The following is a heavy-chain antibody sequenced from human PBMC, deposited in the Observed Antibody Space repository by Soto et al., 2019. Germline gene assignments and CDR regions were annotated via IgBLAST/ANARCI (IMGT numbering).Heavy chain of an antibody. CDR3: ARDTDYAFDH. CDR1: GFTFDTYS. J-gene: IGHJ4*02. CDR2: IGGGRIAM. D-gene: IGHD4-17*01. V-gene: IGHV3-48*01. Sequence: PGGSLRLSCVASGFTFDTYSMNWVRQAPGKGLEWISCIGGGRIAMTYADSVKGRFTISRDIARTSLYLQMNSLRAEDTAMYYCARDTDYAFDHWGRGIPVTVSS.